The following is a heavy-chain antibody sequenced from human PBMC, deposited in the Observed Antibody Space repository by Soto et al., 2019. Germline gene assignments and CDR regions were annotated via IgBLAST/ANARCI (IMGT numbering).Heavy chain of an antibody. CDR2: IKSKTDGGTT. Sequence: GGSLRLSCVASGFTFSSYAMSWVRQAPGKGLEWVGRIKSKTDGGTTDYAAPVKGRFTISRDDSKNTLYLQMNSLKTEDTAVYYCTTGPGNFDYWGQGTLVTVSS. CDR1: GFTFSSYA. D-gene: IGHD6-13*01. CDR3: TTGPGNFDY. J-gene: IGHJ4*02. V-gene: IGHV3-15*01.